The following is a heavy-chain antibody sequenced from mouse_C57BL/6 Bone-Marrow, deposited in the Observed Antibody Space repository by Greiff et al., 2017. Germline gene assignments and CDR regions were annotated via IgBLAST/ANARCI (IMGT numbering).Heavy chain of an antibody. D-gene: IGHD4-1*02. V-gene: IGHV5-16*01. J-gene: IGHJ3*01. Sequence: EVQLVESEGGLVQPGSSMKLSCTASGFTFSDYYMAWVRQVPEKGLEWVANINYDGSSTYYLDSLKSRFIISRDNAKNILYLQMSSLKSEDTATYYCATSTGTWFAYWGQGTLVTVSA. CDR3: ATSTGTWFAY. CDR2: INYDGSST. CDR1: GFTFSDYY.